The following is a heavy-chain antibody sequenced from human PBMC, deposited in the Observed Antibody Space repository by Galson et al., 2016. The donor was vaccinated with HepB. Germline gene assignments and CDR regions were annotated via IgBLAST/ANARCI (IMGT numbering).Heavy chain of an antibody. CDR1: GGSFSSYT. CDR3: ASVPDGAQYCDH. D-gene: IGHD3-10*01. CDR2: IIPILGST. Sequence: SVKVSCKASGGSFSSYTFTWVRQAPGQGLEWMGGIIPILGSTAYAQRFQGRVTITADESTSTVYMELRSLRSEDTALYYCASVPDGAQYCDHWGQGTLVTVSS. V-gene: IGHV1-69*13. J-gene: IGHJ4*02.